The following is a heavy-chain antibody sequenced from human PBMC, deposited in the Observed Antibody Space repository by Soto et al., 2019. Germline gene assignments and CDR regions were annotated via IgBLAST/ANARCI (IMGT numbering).Heavy chain of an antibody. Sequence: LRLSCAASGFTFSSYAMSRVRQAPGKGLEWVSAISGSGGSTYYADSVKGRFTISRDNSKNTLYLQLNILRAEDTAFFYCAKVFLGVAVAGYWFDPWGQGTLVTVSS. V-gene: IGHV3-23*01. CDR3: AKVFLGVAVAGYWFDP. J-gene: IGHJ5*02. CDR2: ISGSGGST. D-gene: IGHD6-19*01. CDR1: GFTFSSYA.